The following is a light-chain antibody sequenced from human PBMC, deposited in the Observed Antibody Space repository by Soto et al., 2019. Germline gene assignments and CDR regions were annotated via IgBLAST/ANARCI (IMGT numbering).Light chain of an antibody. CDR1: QSVSSN. CDR3: QRYNAWPPWT. CDR2: AAS. J-gene: IGKJ1*01. V-gene: IGKV3-15*01. Sequence: IVMTQSPATLSVSPGERATLSCRASQSVSSNLAWYQQRPGQPPRLLMYAASTRATGIPARFSGSGSGTDFTLTISSLQSEDFAVYYCQRYNAWPPWTFGQGTKVEIK.